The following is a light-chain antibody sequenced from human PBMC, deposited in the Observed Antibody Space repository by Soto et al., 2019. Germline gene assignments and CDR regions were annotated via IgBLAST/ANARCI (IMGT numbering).Light chain of an antibody. CDR1: ESISSHY. CDR2: GAS. V-gene: IGKV3-20*01. Sequence: PGERATLSCRASESISSHYIAWYQQKPGQAPRLLIFGASTRATGIPDRFSGSWSGTDFTLTISRLEPEDFAVYYCQTFGDSVFTFGHGTKVDIK. J-gene: IGKJ3*01. CDR3: QTFGDSVFT.